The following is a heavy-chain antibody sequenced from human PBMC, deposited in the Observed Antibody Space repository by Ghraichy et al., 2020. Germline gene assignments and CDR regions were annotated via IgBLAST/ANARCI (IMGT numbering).Heavy chain of an antibody. J-gene: IGHJ4*02. D-gene: IGHD4-17*01. CDR3: ARGGYGDPYFDY. CDR2: INPNSGGT. Sequence: ASVKVSCKASGYTFTGYYMHWVRQAPGQGLEWMGRINPNSGGTNYAQKFQGRVTMTRDTSISTAYMELSRLISDDTAVYYCARGGYGDPYFDYWGQGTLVTVSS. V-gene: IGHV1-2*06. CDR1: GYTFTGYY.